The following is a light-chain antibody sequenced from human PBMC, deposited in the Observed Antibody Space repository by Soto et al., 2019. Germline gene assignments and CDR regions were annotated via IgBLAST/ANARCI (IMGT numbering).Light chain of an antibody. Sequence: QSALTQPASVSGSPGQSITISCTGTSSDGGGYNYVSWYQQHPDKAPKLMIYDVTNRPSGVSDRFSGSKSGNTASLTISGLQAEDEADYYCSSYTSSSTYVFGTGTKLTVL. J-gene: IGLJ1*01. CDR1: SSDGGGYNY. CDR2: DVT. V-gene: IGLV2-14*01. CDR3: SSYTSSSTYV.